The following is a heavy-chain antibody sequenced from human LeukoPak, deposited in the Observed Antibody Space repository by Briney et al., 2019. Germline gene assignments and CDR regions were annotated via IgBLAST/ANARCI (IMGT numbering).Heavy chain of an antibody. J-gene: IGHJ4*02. D-gene: IGHD4-17*01. Sequence: GRSLRLSCAPSGFTFDDYAMHWVRQAPGQGLEWVSGIGGNSGNIGYADSVQGRFDISRDNAKNSLYLQMNSLRAEDMALYYCAKDINGDYGSGFDYWGQGTLVTVSS. CDR3: AKDINGDYGSGFDY. CDR1: GFTFDDYA. V-gene: IGHV3-9*03. CDR2: IGGNSGNI.